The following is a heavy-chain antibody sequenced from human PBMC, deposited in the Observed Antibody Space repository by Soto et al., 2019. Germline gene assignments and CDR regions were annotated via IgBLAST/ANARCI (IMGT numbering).Heavy chain of an antibody. CDR1: VGTFGSYA. J-gene: IGHJ6*02. CDR2: IIPIPGTA. V-gene: IGHV1-69*01. CDR3: ARPQGSSTSLETYYYYYYGMDV. D-gene: IGHD2-2*01. Sequence: QVQLVQSGAEVKKPGSSVKVSCKASVGTFGSYAISWVRQAPGQGLEWMGGIIPIPGTANYAQKFQGRVTIAADESTSTAYMELSSLRSEDTAVYYCARPQGSSTSLETYYYYYYGMDVWGQGTTVTVSS.